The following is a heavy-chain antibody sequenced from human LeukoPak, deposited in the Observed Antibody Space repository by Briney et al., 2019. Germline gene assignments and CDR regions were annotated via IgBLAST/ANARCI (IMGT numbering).Heavy chain of an antibody. V-gene: IGHV4-31*03. D-gene: IGHD3-16*01. CDR2: IYYSGST. J-gene: IGHJ4*02. CDR3: ARSFGSKWYLDY. Sequence: PSETLSLTCTVSGGSISSGGYYWSWIRQHPGKGLEWIGYIYYSGSTYYNPSLKSRVTISVDTSKNQLSLTVNSVTAADTAVYYCARSFGSKWYLDYWGQGTLVTVSS. CDR1: GGSISSGGYY.